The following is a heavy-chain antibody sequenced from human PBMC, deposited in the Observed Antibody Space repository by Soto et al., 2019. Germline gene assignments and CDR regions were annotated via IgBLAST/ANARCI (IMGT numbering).Heavy chain of an antibody. V-gene: IGHV5-51*01. D-gene: IGHD6-19*01. Sequence: PGESLKISCKGSGYSFTSYWIGWVRQMPGKGLEWMGIIYPGDSDTRYSPSFQGQVTISADKSISTAYLQWSSLKASDTAMYYCARYKAVAGPAYYYYGMDVWGQGTTVTVSS. CDR3: ARYKAVAGPAYYYYGMDV. CDR1: GYSFTSYW. CDR2: IYPGDSDT. J-gene: IGHJ6*02.